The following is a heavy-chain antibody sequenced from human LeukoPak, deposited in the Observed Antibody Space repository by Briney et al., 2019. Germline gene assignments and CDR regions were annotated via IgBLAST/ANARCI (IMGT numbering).Heavy chain of an antibody. CDR2: IYYSGNT. CDR1: GGSISSGGYF. V-gene: IGHV4-31*11. CDR3: AREGDGYNSFDY. J-gene: IGHJ4*02. Sequence: SQTLSLTCAASGGSISSGGYFWSWIRQHPGEGLEWIGYIYYSGNTYYNPSLKSRVSISLDTSKNHFSLKLSSVTAADTAVYYCAREGDGYNSFDYWGQGTLVTVSS. D-gene: IGHD5-24*01.